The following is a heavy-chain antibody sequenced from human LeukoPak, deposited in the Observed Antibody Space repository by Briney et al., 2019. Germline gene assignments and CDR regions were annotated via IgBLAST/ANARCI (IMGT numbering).Heavy chain of an antibody. CDR1: GGSISSYY. J-gene: IGHJ4*02. CDR2: IYYSGST. Sequence: PSETLSLTCTVSGGSISSYYWSWIRQPPGKGLEWIGYIYYSGSTNYNPSLKSRVTISVDTSKNQFSLKLSSVTAADTAVYYCARERIAVAGGYYFDYWCQGTLVTVSS. CDR3: ARERIAVAGGYYFDY. V-gene: IGHV4-59*01. D-gene: IGHD6-19*01.